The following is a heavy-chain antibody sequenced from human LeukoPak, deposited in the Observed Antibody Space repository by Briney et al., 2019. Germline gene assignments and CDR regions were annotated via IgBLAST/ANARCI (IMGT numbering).Heavy chain of an antibody. CDR3: ARGRSYFGSHGGYVGY. Sequence: PSETLSLTCAVYDGSFSRYYWSWIRQPPGKGLEWLGEINHSGSTNYKPSLKSRVTISVDTSKNQFSLKLSSVTAADTAVYYCARGRSYFGSHGGYVGYWGQGTLVTVSS. J-gene: IGHJ4*02. V-gene: IGHV4-34*01. D-gene: IGHD3-9*01. CDR2: INHSGST. CDR1: DGSFSRYY.